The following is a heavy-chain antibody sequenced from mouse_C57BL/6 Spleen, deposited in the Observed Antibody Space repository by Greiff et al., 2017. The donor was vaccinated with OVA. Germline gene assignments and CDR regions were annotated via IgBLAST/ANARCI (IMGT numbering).Heavy chain of an antibody. CDR2: ISSGSSTI. V-gene: IGHV5-17*01. J-gene: IGHJ2*01. CDR1: GFTFSDYG. CDR3: ARRTTVVATDY. D-gene: IGHD1-1*01. Sequence: EVKLMESGGGLVKPGGSLKLSCAASGFTFSDYGMHWVRQAPEKGLEWVAYISSGSSTIYYADTVKGRFTISRDNAKNTLFLQMTSLRSEDTAMYYCARRTTVVATDYWGQGTTRTVSS.